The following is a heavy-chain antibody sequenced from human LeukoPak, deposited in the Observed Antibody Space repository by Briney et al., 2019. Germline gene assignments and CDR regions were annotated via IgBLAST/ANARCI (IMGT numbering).Heavy chain of an antibody. V-gene: IGHV4-38-2*02. CDR1: GYSISSGYY. J-gene: IGHJ6*03. D-gene: IGHD6-13*01. Sequence: PSETLSLTCTVSGYSISSGYYWGWIRQPPGKELEWIGSIYHSGSTYYNPSLKSRVTISVDTSKNQFSLKLSSVTAADTAVYYCARVGSWPYYYYMDVWGKGTTVTVSS. CDR2: IYHSGST. CDR3: ARVGSWPYYYYMDV.